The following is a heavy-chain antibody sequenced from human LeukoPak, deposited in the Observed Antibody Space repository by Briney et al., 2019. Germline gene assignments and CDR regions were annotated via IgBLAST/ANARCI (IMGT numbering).Heavy chain of an antibody. J-gene: IGHJ4*02. CDR2: IYPSGGAT. D-gene: IGHD3-22*01. CDR3: AREKLGVYDSSGYTKDY. Sequence: ASVKVSCKTSGYTFTSYYMHWVRQAPGQGPEWMGIIYPSGGATSYAQKFQGRVTMTRDTSTSTVYMELSSLRSEDTAVYYCAREKLGVYDSSGYTKDYWGQGTLVTVSS. V-gene: IGHV1-46*01. CDR1: GYTFTSYY.